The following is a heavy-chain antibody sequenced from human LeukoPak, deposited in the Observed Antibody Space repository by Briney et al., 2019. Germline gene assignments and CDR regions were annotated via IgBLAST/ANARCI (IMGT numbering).Heavy chain of an antibody. Sequence: GGSLRLSCAASGFTFSSYGMSWVRQAPGKGLEWVSAISGSGGSTYYADSVKGRFTISRDNSKNTLYLQMNSLRAEDTAVYYCAKYAYCGGDCLINYLDYWGQGTLVTVSS. CDR2: ISGSGGST. J-gene: IGHJ4*02. D-gene: IGHD2-21*02. CDR1: GFTFSSYG. V-gene: IGHV3-23*01. CDR3: AKYAYCGGDCLINYLDY.